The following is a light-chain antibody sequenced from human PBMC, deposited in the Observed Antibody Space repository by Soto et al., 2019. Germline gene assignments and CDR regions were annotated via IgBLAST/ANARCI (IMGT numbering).Light chain of an antibody. CDR3: QQYKSYSWT. V-gene: IGKV1-5*01. CDR2: DAS. CDR1: QSINIW. J-gene: IGKJ1*01. Sequence: DIQTTQSPSTLSESVGDRVTITCRASQSINIWLAGYQQHPGKDPKVLIYDASSLKSRVPSRFSGSGSGTEFTLTISSLKPDDFATYYCQQYKSYSWTFGQGTKVDIK.